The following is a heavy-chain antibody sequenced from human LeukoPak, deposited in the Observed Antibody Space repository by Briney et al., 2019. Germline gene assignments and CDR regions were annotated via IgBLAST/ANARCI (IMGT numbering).Heavy chain of an antibody. CDR2: INTDGTTI. CDR3: ARGPPGYRVGDY. D-gene: IGHD2-2*03. J-gene: IGHJ4*02. Sequence: GGSLRLSCATSGFTFNNYWVHWVHQAPGKGLVWVSDINTDGTTIHYADSVRGRFTISRDNAKSTVFLQMNSLRVEDTAFYYCARGPPGYRVGDYWGPGALVTVSS. V-gene: IGHV3-74*01. CDR1: GFTFNNYW.